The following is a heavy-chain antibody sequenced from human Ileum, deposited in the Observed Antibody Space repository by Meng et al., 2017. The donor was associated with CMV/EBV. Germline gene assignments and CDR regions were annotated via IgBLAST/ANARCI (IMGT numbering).Heavy chain of an antibody. V-gene: IGHV3-74*01. D-gene: IGHD2-2*01. CDR1: GFTFSTYW. Sequence: GEVGGSGGGLVQLGGSRRASCAASGFTFSTYWMHWVRQGPGEGLVWVSRMNSDGSTTDYADSVKGRFTISRDNAKNTLYLQMNSLRVDDTAVYYCATAGQYRLDNWGHGTLVTVSS. J-gene: IGHJ4*01. CDR2: MNSDGSTT. CDR3: ATAGQYRLDN.